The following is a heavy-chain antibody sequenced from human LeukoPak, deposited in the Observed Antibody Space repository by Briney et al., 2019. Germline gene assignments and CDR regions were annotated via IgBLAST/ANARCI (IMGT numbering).Heavy chain of an antibody. D-gene: IGHD2-2*01. Sequence: SQTLSLTCTVSGGSISSGGYYWSWIRQHPGKGLEWIGYIYYSGSTYYNPSLKSRVTISVDTSKNQFSLKLSSVTAADTAVYYCARTGADIVVVPAYFDYWGQGTLVTVSS. V-gene: IGHV4-31*03. J-gene: IGHJ4*02. CDR3: ARTGADIVVVPAYFDY. CDR1: GGSISSGGYY. CDR2: IYYSGST.